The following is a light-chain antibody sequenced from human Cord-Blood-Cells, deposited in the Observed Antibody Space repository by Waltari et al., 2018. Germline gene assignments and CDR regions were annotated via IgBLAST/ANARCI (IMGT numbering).Light chain of an antibody. CDR1: QSASSSY. V-gene: IGKV3-20*01. Sequence: EVVLTQSPGTLPLSPGERATLSCRASQSASSSYLAWYQQKPGQAPRLLIHGASSRATGIPDRFSGSGSGADFTLTISRLEPEDFAVYYCQQYGSSPRTFGQGTKVEIK. CDR2: GAS. CDR3: QQYGSSPRT. J-gene: IGKJ1*01.